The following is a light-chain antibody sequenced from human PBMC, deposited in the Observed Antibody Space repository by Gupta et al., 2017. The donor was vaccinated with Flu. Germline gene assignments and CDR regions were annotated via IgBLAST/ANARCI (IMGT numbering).Light chain of an antibody. CDR1: QRLVPRYGYNF. Sequence: DIVMTQTPVFLSVTPGESASMSCRSSQRLVPRYGYNFLDWYVLKPGQSPQLLIFLASTRACGVSDRFSGSGSGTDFTLTINRVEPEDAGSYFCRQGVETPFTFGGGTKVEI. J-gene: IGKJ4*01. CDR2: LAS. CDR3: RQGVETPFT. V-gene: IGKV2-28*01.